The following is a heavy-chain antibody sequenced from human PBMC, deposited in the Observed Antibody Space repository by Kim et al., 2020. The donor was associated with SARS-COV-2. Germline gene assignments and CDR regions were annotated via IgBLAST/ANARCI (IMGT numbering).Heavy chain of an antibody. V-gene: IGHV5-10-1*01. J-gene: IGHJ3*02. Sequence: GESLKISCKGSVYSFTSYWISWVRQMPGKGLEWMGRIDPTDSYTNYSPSFQGHVTISADKSISTAYLQWSSLKASDTAIYYCASRKIMITFGGVIVHDAFDIWGQGTMVTVSS. D-gene: IGHD3-16*02. CDR2: IDPTDSYT. CDR3: ASRKIMITFGGVIVHDAFDI. CDR1: VYSFTSYW.